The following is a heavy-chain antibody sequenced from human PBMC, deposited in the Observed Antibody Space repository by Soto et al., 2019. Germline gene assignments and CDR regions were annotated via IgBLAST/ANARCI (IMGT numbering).Heavy chain of an antibody. V-gene: IGHV3-30*18. D-gene: IGHD5-18*01. CDR2: ISYDGSNK. J-gene: IGHJ4*02. CDR3: AKARRYGHSYFDY. Sequence: GGSLRLSCAASGFTFSSYCMHWVRQAPGKGLEWVAVISYDGSNKYYADSVKGRFTISRDNSKNTLYLQMNSLRAEDTAVYYCAKARRYGHSYFDYWGQGTLVTVSS. CDR1: GFTFSSYC.